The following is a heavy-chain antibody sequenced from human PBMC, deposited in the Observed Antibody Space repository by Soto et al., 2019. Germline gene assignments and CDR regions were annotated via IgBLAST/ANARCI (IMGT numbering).Heavy chain of an antibody. CDR3: ARDVLRFLEWLGYNWFDP. CDR2: IKQDGSKT. D-gene: IGHD3-3*01. J-gene: IGHJ5*02. Sequence: GGSLRLSCAASGFTFSSYWMSWVRQAPGKGLEWVAKIKQDGSKTYYVDSVKGRFTISRDNAKNSLYLQMNSLRAEDTAVYYCARDVLRFLEWLGYNWFDPWGQGTLVTVSS. V-gene: IGHV3-7*01. CDR1: GFTFSSYW.